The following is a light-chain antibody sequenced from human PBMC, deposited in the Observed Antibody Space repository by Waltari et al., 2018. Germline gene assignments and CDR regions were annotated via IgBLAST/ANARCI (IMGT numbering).Light chain of an antibody. Sequence: DIQMTQSPFTLSASVGDRVTITCRASQSMTNWLAWYQQKPGKAPKVLMYKASSLQSGVPSRFSGSRSGTEFTLTISSLQPDDFATYYCHQYNSYPYTFGQGTKLEIK. CDR3: HQYNSYPYT. J-gene: IGKJ2*01. CDR1: QSMTNW. CDR2: KAS. V-gene: IGKV1-5*03.